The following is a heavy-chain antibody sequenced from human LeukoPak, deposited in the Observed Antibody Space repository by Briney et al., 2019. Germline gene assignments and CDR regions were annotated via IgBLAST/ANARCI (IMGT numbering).Heavy chain of an antibody. J-gene: IGHJ4*02. CDR2: ISVYNGNT. V-gene: IGHV1-18*01. D-gene: IGHD2/OR15-2a*01. CDR3: ARMILLLGVVLTFPPSGVDY. CDR1: GYTFTTYG. Sequence: ASVTVSCKASGYTFTTYGISWVRPAPGQGLEWLGRISVYNGNTNYAQKLQGRVTMTTDTSTSTAYMELRSLRSDDTAVYYCARMILLLGVVLTFPPSGVDYWGQGTLVTVSS.